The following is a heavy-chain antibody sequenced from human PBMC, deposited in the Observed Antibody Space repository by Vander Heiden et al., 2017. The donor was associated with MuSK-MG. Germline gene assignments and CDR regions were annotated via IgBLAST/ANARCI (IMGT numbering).Heavy chain of an antibody. J-gene: IGHJ4*02. CDR3: ARDRMNLAAAGYADY. D-gene: IGHD6-13*01. CDR2: FSSSSSTI. V-gene: IGHV3-48*04. CDR1: GFTFSSYR. Sequence: EVQLVESGGGLVQPGGSLRLPCAASGFTFSSYRMNWVRQAPGKGLEWVSYFSSSSSTIYYADSVKGRFTISRDNAKNSLYLQMNSLRAEDTAVYYCARDRMNLAAAGYADYWGQGTLVTVSS.